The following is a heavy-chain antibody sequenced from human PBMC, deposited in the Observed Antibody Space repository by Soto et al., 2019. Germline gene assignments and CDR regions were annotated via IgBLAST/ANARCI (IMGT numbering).Heavy chain of an antibody. CDR3: ARGSSGYISSWYYFDY. CDR1: GFTVTDYA. J-gene: IGHJ4*02. CDR2: ISCIGGST. Sequence: EGQLLESGGGLVQPGGSLRLSCSGSGFTVTDYAWSWVRQAPGKGMVWVATISCIGGSTYLADGVKGRLSIARDKSKNTVSLQLNSLRAEDTAVYFCARGSSGYISSWYYFDYWGRGTLVTVSS. V-gene: IGHV3-23*01. D-gene: IGHD6-13*01.